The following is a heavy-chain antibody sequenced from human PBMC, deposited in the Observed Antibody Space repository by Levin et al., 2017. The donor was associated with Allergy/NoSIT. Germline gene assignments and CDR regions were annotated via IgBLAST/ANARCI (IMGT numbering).Heavy chain of an antibody. J-gene: IGHJ4*02. Sequence: PGGSLRLSCAASGFTFDDYAMHWVRQAPGKGLEWVSGISWNSGSIGYADSVKGRFTISRDNAKNSLYLQMNSLRAEDTALYYCAKGQYYDILTGYPNWGQGTLVTVSS. D-gene: IGHD3-9*01. CDR3: AKGQYYDILTGYPN. CDR1: GFTFDDYA. V-gene: IGHV3-9*01. CDR2: ISWNSGSI.